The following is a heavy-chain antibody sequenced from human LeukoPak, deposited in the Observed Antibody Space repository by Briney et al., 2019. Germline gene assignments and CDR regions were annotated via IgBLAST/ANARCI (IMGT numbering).Heavy chain of an antibody. CDR1: EFTFSSYA. CDR2: TSYDGSNK. J-gene: IGHJ4*02. D-gene: IGHD3-22*01. V-gene: IGHV3-30*04. CDR3: ARVYYDNPPDY. Sequence: GGSLRLSCAASEFTFSSYAMHWVRQAPGKGLEWVAVTSYDGSNKYYADSVKGRFTISRDNSKNTLYLQMNSLRAEDTAVYYCARVYYDNPPDYWGQGTLVTVSS.